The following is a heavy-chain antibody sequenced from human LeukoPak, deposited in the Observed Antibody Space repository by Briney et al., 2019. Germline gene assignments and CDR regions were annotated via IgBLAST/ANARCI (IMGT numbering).Heavy chain of an antibody. CDR1: GGSISSGGYS. CDR3: ARDPKSPYSSSWSDY. Sequence: PSQTLSLTCAVSGGSISSGGYSWSWIRQPPGKGLEWIGYIYHSGSTYYNPSLKSRVTISVDTSKNQFSLKLSSVTAADTAVYYCARDPKSPYSSSWSDYWGQGTLVTVSS. CDR2: IYHSGST. D-gene: IGHD6-13*01. V-gene: IGHV4-30-2*01. J-gene: IGHJ4*02.